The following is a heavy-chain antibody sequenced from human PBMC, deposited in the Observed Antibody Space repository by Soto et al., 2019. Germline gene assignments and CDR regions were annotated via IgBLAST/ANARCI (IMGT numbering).Heavy chain of an antibody. CDR3: AKDHESDY. CDR1: GFTFSSYS. J-gene: IGHJ4*02. CDR2: ISASGGGT. Sequence: EVQLVESGGGLVQPGGSLRLSCAASGFTFSSYSMSWIRQAPGKGLEWVSAISASGGGTYYVDSVKGRFTISRDNSKNALYLQMNRRRAEDSALYYCAKDHESDYWGQGTLVTVSS. V-gene: IGHV3-23*04.